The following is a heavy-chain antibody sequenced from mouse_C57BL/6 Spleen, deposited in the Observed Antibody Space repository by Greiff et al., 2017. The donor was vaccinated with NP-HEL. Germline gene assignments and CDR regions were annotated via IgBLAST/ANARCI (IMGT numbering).Heavy chain of an antibody. CDR2: IYPGDGDT. CDR1: GYAFSSSW. CDR3: ARAGGNYAMDY. V-gene: IGHV1-82*01. J-gene: IGHJ4*01. Sequence: VKLQQSGPELVKPGASVKISCKASGYAFSSSWMNWVKQRPGKGLEWIGRIYPGDGDTNYNGKFKGKATLTADKSSSTAYMQLSSLTSEDSAVYFCARAGGNYAMDYWGQGTSVTVSS.